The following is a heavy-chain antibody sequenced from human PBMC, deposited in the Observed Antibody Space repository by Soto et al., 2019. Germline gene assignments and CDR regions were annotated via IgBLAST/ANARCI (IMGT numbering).Heavy chain of an antibody. CDR2: IKSKTDGGTT. CDR3: TTPDRGYSGYDAFDI. J-gene: IGHJ3*02. Sequence: GGSLRLSCAASGFTFSNAWMSWVRQAPGKGLEWVGRIKSKTDGGTTDYAAPVKGRFTISRDDSKNKLYLQMNSLKTEDTAVYSWTTPDRGYSGYDAFDIWGQGTRGTVSS. CDR1: GFTFSNAW. V-gene: IGHV3-15*01. D-gene: IGHD5-12*01.